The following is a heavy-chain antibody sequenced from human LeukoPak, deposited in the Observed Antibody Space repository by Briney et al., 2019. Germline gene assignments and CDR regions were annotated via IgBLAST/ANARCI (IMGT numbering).Heavy chain of an antibody. J-gene: IGHJ5*02. CDR2: IIPIFGTA. CDR3: ARAGIPPHNWFDP. V-gene: IGHV1-69*13. CDR1: GGTFSSYA. D-gene: IGHD1-1*01. Sequence: ASVKVSCKASGGTFSSYAISWVRQTPGQGLEWMGGIIPIFGTANYAQKFQGRVTITADESTSTAYMELSSLRSEDTAVYYCARAGIPPHNWFDPWGQGTLVTVSS.